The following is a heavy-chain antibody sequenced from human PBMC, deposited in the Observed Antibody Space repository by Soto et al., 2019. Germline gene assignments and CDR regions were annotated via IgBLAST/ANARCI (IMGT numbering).Heavy chain of an antibody. J-gene: IGHJ6*02. V-gene: IGHV3-30*18. CDR3: AKEARPYYYYYGMDV. CDR1: GFTFSSYG. CDR2: ISYDGSNK. Sequence: GGSLRLSCAASGFTFSSYGMHWVHQAPGKGLEWVAVISYDGSNKYYADSVKGRFTISRDNSKNTLYLQMNSLRAEDTAVYYCAKEARPYYYYYGMDVWGQGTTVTVSS.